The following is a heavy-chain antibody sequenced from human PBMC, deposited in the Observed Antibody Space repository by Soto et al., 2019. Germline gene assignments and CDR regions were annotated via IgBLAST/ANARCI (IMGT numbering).Heavy chain of an antibody. J-gene: IGHJ5*02. CDR3: ASVPYCGGDCYSRWFDP. D-gene: IGHD2-21*02. CDR2: ISYDGSNK. V-gene: IGHV3-30-3*01. Sequence: LGKGLEWVAVISYDGSNKYYADSVKGRFTISRDNSKNTLYLQMNSLRAEDTAVYYCASVPYCGGDCYSRWFDPWGQGTLVTVSS.